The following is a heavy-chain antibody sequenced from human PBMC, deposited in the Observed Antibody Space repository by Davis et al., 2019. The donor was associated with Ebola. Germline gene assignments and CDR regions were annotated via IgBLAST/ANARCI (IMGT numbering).Heavy chain of an antibody. J-gene: IGHJ4*02. D-gene: IGHD3-22*01. Sequence: GESLKISCAASGFNFSDYYMSWICRAPGKGLEWVSYISSSGSTIYYADSVKGRFTISRDNSKNTLYLQMNSLRAEDTAVYYCASAYYYDSSGYLLGGWGQGTLVTVSS. V-gene: IGHV3-11*01. CDR3: ASAYYYDSSGYLLGG. CDR2: ISSSGSTI. CDR1: GFNFSDYY.